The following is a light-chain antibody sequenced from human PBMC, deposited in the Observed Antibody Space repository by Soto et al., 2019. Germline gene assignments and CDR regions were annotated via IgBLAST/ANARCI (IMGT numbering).Light chain of an antibody. CDR3: QQYYSIPLT. CDR2: WAS. Sequence: DIVMTQSPDSLAVSLGERATINCKSSQSVSYSSNSKNYLAWYQRKPGQPPKLLIYWASTRESGVPDRFSGSGSGTDFTFTISSLQAEDVAVYYCQQYYSIPLTFGGGTKVEIK. CDR1: QSVSYSSNSKNY. J-gene: IGKJ4*01. V-gene: IGKV4-1*01.